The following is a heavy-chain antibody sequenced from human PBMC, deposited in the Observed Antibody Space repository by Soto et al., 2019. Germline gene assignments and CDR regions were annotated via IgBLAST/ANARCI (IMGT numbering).Heavy chain of an antibody. Sequence: PGGSLRLSCAASGFTFGNYAMNWVRQAPGKGLEWVSTVSGNGAVTYYADSVKGRFTISRDNSRSTLYLQTNSLRAEDTAIYFCAKVPASLKTFDYWGQGTLVTVPS. D-gene: IGHD2-2*01. J-gene: IGHJ4*02. CDR1: GFTFGNYA. CDR2: VSGNGAVT. V-gene: IGHV3-23*01. CDR3: AKVPASLKTFDY.